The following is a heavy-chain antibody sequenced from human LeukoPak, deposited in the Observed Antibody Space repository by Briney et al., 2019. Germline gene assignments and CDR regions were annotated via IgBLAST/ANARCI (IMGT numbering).Heavy chain of an antibody. D-gene: IGHD3-10*01. CDR2: INPNSGGT. Sequence: ASVKVSCKASGYTFTGYYMHWVRQAPGQGLEWMGWINPNSGGTNYAQKFQGRVTMSRDTSISTAYMELSRLRSDDTAVYYCARARITMVRGVQQPNFDYWGQGTLVTVSS. V-gene: IGHV1-2*02. CDR1: GYTFTGYY. J-gene: IGHJ4*02. CDR3: ARARITMVRGVQQPNFDY.